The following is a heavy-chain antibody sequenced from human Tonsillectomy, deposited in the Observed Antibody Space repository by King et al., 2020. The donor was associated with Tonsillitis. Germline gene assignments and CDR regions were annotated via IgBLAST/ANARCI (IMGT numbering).Heavy chain of an antibody. CDR3: ARDAVIYTVTTGYYFDY. CDR1: GFTLRSHA. D-gene: IGHD4-17*01. J-gene: IGHJ4*02. Sequence: QVQLVESGGGVVQPGRSLRLSCAASGFTLRSHAMHWVRQAPGKGLEWVAVISYDGSNKYYADSVKGRFTISRDNSKNTVYLQMNSLRAEDTAVYYCARDAVIYTVTTGYYFDYWGQGTLVTVSS. CDR2: ISYDGSNK. V-gene: IGHV3-30-3*01.